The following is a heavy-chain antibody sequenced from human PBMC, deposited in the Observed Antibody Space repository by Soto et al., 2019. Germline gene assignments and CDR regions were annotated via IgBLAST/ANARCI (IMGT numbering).Heavy chain of an antibody. CDR2: INPSGGST. V-gene: IGHV1-46*01. CDR1: GCTFTSYY. D-gene: IGHD2-21*02. J-gene: IGHJ3*02. Sequence: ASVKVSCKASGCTFTSYYMHWVRQAPGQGLEWMGIINPSGGSTSYAQKFQGRVTMTRDTSTSTVYMELSSLRSEDTAVYYCAREVVVTAIRRSGAFDIWGQGTMVTVSS. CDR3: AREVVVTAIRRSGAFDI.